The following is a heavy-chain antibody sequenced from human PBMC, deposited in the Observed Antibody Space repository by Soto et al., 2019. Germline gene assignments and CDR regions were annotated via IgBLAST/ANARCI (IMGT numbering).Heavy chain of an antibody. CDR3: ARSRANSWYDFDS. CDR2: VFSSGIT. V-gene: IGHV4-4*07. CDR1: HGSLSPHY. J-gene: IGHJ4*02. Sequence: QVQLRESGPGLVKSSETLSLTCTVSHGSLSPHYWSWIRQPAGKGLEWVGRVFSSGITKYNPSLRSRVTMSVETSKNLFSLNPTSVTAADTAIYYCARSRANSWYDFDSWGRGVPVTVSS. D-gene: IGHD6-13*01.